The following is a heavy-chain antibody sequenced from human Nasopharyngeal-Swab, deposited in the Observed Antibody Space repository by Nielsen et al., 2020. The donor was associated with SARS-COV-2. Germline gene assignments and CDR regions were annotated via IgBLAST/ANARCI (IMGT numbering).Heavy chain of an antibody. CDR1: GFTVSSNY. D-gene: IGHD3-10*01. CDR2: IYSGGST. V-gene: IGHV3-53*01. J-gene: IGHJ4*02. Sequence: GESLKISCAASGFTVSSNYMSWVRQAPGKGLEWVSVIYSGGSTYYADSVKGRFTISRDNSKNTLYLQMNSLRAEDKAVYYCARGPEFGEFVDYFDYWGQGTLVTVSS. CDR3: ARGPEFGEFVDYFDY.